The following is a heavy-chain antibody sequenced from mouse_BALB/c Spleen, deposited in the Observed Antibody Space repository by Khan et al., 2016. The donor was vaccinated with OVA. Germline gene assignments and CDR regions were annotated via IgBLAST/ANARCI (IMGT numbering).Heavy chain of an antibody. CDR1: GYTFTDYY. Sequence: QVQLQQPGAELARPGASVKLSCKASGYTFTDYYINWVKQRTGQGLEWIGEISPGSGDTYYNEKFKGKATLTADKSSSTVYMQLSSLTAEASAFYFCARRNYFGYTFAYWGQGTLVTVSA. CDR3: ARRNYFGYTFAY. V-gene: IGHV1-77*01. D-gene: IGHD1-2*01. CDR2: ISPGSGDT. J-gene: IGHJ3*01.